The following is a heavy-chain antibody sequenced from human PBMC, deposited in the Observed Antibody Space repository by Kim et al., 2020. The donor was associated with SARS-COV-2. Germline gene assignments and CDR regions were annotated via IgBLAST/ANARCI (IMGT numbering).Heavy chain of an antibody. CDR2: IWYDGSNK. CDR3: ARDQFWQQLVPTGIDY. J-gene: IGHJ4*02. V-gene: IGHV3-33*01. Sequence: GGSLRLSCAASGFTFSSYGMHWVRQAPGKGLEWVAVIWYDGSNKYYADSVKGRFTISRDNSKNTLYLQMNSLRAEDTAVYYCARDQFWQQLVPTGIDYWGQGTLVTVSS. D-gene: IGHD6-13*01. CDR1: GFTFSSYG.